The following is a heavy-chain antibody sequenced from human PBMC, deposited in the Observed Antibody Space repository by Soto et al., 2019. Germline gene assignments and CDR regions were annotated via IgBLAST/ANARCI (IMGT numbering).Heavy chain of an antibody. CDR2: IIPIFGTA. J-gene: IGHJ4*02. V-gene: IGHV1-69*06. CDR1: GGTFSSYA. CDR3: ARAQGVRYSSGWYGGEYYFDY. D-gene: IGHD6-19*01. Sequence: QVQLVQSGAEVKKPGSSVKVSCKASGGTFSSYAISWVRQSPGQGLEWMGWIIPIFGTANYAQKFQGRVTITADKSTSTAYMELRSLRSEDTAVYYCARAQGVRYSSGWYGGEYYFDYWGQGTLVTVSS.